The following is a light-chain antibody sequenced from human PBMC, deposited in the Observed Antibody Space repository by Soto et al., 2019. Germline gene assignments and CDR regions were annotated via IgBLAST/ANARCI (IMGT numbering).Light chain of an antibody. CDR3: QSSDSSLRGSV. CDR2: GNS. V-gene: IGLV1-40*01. Sequence: QSVLTQPPSVSGAPGHRVTISCTGSSSNIGAGYDVHWYQQLPGTAPNLLIYGNSNRPSGVPYRFSGSKSCTSASLAITGWQAEDEADYYCQSSDSSLRGSVFGGGTKLTVL. CDR1: SSNIGAGYD. J-gene: IGLJ2*01.